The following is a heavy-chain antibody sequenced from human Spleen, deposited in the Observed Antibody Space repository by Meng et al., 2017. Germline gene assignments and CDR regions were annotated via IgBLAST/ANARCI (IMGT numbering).Heavy chain of an antibody. J-gene: IGHJ6*02. V-gene: IGHV4-59*01. CDR3: ARVAGDSPYYGLDV. CDR1: GGSISSYS. Sequence: GSLRLSCTVSGGSISSYSWSWIRQSPGKGLEWIGYIYYSGSTNYNPSLKSRVTISIHTSKNQFSLKLSSVTAADTAVYYCARVAGDSPYYGLDVWGRGSTVTVSS. D-gene: IGHD6-19*01. CDR2: IYYSGST.